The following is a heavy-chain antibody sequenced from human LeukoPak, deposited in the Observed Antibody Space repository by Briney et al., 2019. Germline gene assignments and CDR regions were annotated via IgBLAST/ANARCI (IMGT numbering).Heavy chain of an antibody. D-gene: IGHD3-22*01. CDR1: GYTFTDRY. CDR2: INPNSDAT. CDR3: ARAGYYFDSSIYYRAFFDY. V-gene: IGHV1-2*02. J-gene: IGHJ4*02. Sequence: ASVQVSCKASGYTFTDRYIYWVRQAPGQGFEWMGWINPNSDATNSAQKFQDRVTMTGDTSISTAYMELNSLRSDDTAVYYCARAGYYFDSSIYYRAFFDYWGQGTLVTVSS.